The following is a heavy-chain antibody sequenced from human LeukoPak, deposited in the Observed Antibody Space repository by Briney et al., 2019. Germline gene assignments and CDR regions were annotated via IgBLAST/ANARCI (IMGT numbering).Heavy chain of an antibody. V-gene: IGHV4-39*07. J-gene: IGHJ3*02. D-gene: IGHD3-22*01. CDR2: IYYSGST. Sequence: SETLSLTCTVSGGSISSSSYYWGWIRQPPGKGLEWIGSIYYSGSTYYNPSLKSRVTISVDTSKNQFSLKLSSVTAADTAVYYCARGSDYYDSSGADAFDIWGQGTMVTVSS. CDR1: GGSISSSSYY. CDR3: ARGSDYYDSSGADAFDI.